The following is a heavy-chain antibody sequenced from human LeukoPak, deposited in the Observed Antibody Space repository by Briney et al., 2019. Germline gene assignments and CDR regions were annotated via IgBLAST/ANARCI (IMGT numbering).Heavy chain of an antibody. Sequence: RAGESLKISCKGSGYSFTSYWIGWVRQMPGKGLEWMGIIYPGDSDTRYSPSFQGQVTISADKSIGTAYLQWSSLKASDTAMYYCARREGYYDSSGYHFDYWGQGTLVTVSS. V-gene: IGHV5-51*01. J-gene: IGHJ4*02. CDR2: IYPGDSDT. CDR3: ARREGYYDSSGYHFDY. D-gene: IGHD3-22*01. CDR1: GYSFTSYW.